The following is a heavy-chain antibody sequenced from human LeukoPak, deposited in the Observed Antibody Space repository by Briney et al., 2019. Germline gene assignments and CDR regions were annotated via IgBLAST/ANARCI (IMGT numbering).Heavy chain of an antibody. CDR3: ARIKGGSGDAFDI. V-gene: IGHV4-38-2*01. J-gene: IGHJ3*02. CDR2: IYHSGST. Sequence: SETLSLTCAVSCYSISSGYYWGWIRQPPGKGLEWIGSIYHSGSTYYNPSLKSRVTISVDTSKNQFSLKLSSVTAADTAVYYCARIKGGSGDAFDIWGQGTMVTVSS. CDR1: CYSISSGYY.